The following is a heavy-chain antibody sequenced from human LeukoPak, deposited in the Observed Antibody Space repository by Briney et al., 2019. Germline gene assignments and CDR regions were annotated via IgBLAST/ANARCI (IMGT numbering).Heavy chain of an antibody. CDR3: ARLPLDNWNGVS. Sequence: LGESLEISCQGSGCLFTSYWIIWVRQMPGKGLEGMGRIDPSDSVTNYSPSFQGHVTFSVDKSISTAYLQWSSLKASDTALYYCARLPLDNWNGVSWGQGTLVTVSS. V-gene: IGHV5-10-1*01. CDR2: IDPSDSVT. D-gene: IGHD1-1*01. J-gene: IGHJ5*02. CDR1: GCLFTSYW.